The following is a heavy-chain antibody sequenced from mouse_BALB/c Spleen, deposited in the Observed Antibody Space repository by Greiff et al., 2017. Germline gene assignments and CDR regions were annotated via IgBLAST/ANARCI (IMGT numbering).Heavy chain of an antibody. D-gene: IGHD2-14*01. CDR1: GYAFSSYW. CDR2: IYPGDGDT. CDR3: ARSEGYDAAY. V-gene: IGHV1-80*01. Sequence: QVQLQQSGAELVRPGSSVKISCKASGYAFSSYWMNWVKQRPGQGLEWIGQIYPGDGDTNYNGKFKGKATLTADKSSSTAYMQLSSLTSEDSAVYFCARSEGYDAAYWGQGTLVTVSA. J-gene: IGHJ3*01.